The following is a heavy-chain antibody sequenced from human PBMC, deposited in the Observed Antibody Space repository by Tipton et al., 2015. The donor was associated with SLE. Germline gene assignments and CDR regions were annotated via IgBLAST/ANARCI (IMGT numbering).Heavy chain of an antibody. J-gene: IGHJ3*02. Sequence: SLRLSCAASGYSFSSYAMNWVRQAPGKGLEWVSHISGSGGSTNHADSVKGRFTISRDNSKNTLYLQMNSLRAEDTAVYYCAKLFIWGLSGDDFDIWGQGTWVTVSS. CDR2: ISGSGGST. V-gene: IGHV3-23*01. D-gene: IGHD7-27*01. CDR3: AKLFIWGLSGDDFDI. CDR1: GYSFSSYA.